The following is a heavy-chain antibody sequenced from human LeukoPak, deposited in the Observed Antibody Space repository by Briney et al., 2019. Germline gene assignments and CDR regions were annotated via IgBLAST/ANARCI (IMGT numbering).Heavy chain of an antibody. Sequence: PSETLSLTCSVSGGSVSSNYWAWLRQPPGKGPEWIGYIYHSGYAKYNPSFKSRVTMSVDTSKSQFSLQLTSVTAADTAVYYCAGHNIASDGARLFDFWGRGTLVAVSS. D-gene: IGHD4-17*01. J-gene: IGHJ4*02. CDR1: GGSVSSNY. V-gene: IGHV4-59*08. CDR2: IYHSGYA. CDR3: AGHNIASDGARLFDF.